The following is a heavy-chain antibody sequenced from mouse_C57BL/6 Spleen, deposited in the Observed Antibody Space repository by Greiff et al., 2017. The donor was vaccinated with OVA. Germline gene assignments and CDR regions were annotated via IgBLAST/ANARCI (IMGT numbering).Heavy chain of an antibody. CDR3: ARKWVSGYAMGY. CDR1: GYAFSSSW. CDR2: IYPGDGDT. V-gene: IGHV1-82*01. J-gene: IGHJ4*01. D-gene: IGHD1-3*01. Sequence: QVQLKESGPELVKPGASVKISCTASGYAFSSSWMNWVKQRPGKGLEWIGRIYPGDGDTNYNGKFKGKATLTADKSSSTAYMQLSSLTSDDFAVYFCARKWVSGYAMGYWGQGTSVTVSS.